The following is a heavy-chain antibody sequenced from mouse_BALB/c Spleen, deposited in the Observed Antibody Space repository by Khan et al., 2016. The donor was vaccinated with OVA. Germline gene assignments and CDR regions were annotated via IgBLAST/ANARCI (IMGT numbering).Heavy chain of an antibody. CDR3: ARSGGNFHWYFDV. Sequence: EVQLQESGGGLVQPGGSRKLSCVASGFTFSSFGMHWVRQAPKKGLEWVAYISSGSSTIYYVDTVKGRFTISRDNPKNTLFLQMTSLRSEDTAMYYCARSGGNFHWYFDVWGAGTSVTVSS. J-gene: IGHJ1*01. CDR1: GFTFSSFG. D-gene: IGHD2-1*01. V-gene: IGHV5-17*02. CDR2: ISSGSSTI.